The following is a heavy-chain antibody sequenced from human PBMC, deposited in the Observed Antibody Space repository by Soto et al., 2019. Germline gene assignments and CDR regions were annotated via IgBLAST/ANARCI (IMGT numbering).Heavy chain of an antibody. V-gene: IGHV4-31*03. Sequence: PSETLSLTCTVSCGSISSGGYYWSWIRQHPGKGLEWIGYIYYSGSTYYNPSLKSRVTISVDTSKNQFSLKLSSVTAADTAVYYCARTRGGIVDYWGEGTLVTVS. CDR1: CGSISSGGYY. CDR2: IYYSGST. D-gene: IGHD3-10*01. CDR3: ARTRGGIVDY. J-gene: IGHJ4*02.